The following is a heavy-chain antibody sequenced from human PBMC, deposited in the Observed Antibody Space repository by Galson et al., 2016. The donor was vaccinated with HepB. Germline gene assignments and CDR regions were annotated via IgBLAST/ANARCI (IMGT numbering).Heavy chain of an antibody. V-gene: IGHV3-7*01. CDR3: ARGDCSSSTCYVIWFDP. J-gene: IGHJ5*02. Sequence: SLRLSCAASGFTFSNYWMSWVRQAPGKGLQWAANIKNDGSQKYYVDSVKGRFTISRDNGKNSLYLQMGSLRAEDTAVYYCARGDCSSSTCYVIWFDPWGQGTLVTVSS. CDR1: GFTFSNYW. D-gene: IGHD2-2*01. CDR2: IKNDGSQK.